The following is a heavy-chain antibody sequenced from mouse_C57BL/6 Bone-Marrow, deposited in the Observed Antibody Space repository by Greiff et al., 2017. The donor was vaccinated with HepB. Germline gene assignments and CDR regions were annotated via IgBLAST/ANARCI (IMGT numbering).Heavy chain of an antibody. Sequence: EVQRVESGPGLVKPSQSLSLTCSVTGYSITSGYYWNWIRQFPGNKLEWMGYISYDGSNNYNPSLKNRISITRDTSKNQFFLKLNSVTTEDTATYYCARDPSYYYGSSSYWYFDVWGTGTTVTVSS. CDR2: ISYDGSN. J-gene: IGHJ1*03. V-gene: IGHV3-6*01. D-gene: IGHD1-1*01. CDR1: GYSITSGYY. CDR3: ARDPSYYYGSSSYWYFDV.